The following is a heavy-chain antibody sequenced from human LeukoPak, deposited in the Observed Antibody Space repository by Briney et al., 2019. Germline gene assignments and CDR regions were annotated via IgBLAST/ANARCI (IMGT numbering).Heavy chain of an antibody. V-gene: IGHV1-69*05. D-gene: IGHD5-18*01. J-gene: IGHJ3*02. CDR3: ARGIEDTAMVTMAFDI. CDR2: IIAIFGTA. CDR1: AGTLSSYA. Sequence: SVKVACKAFAGTLSSYAIGWVRQAPGQGLEWMGRIIAIFGTANYAKKFQGRVTITTDESTSTAYMELSSLRSEETAVYYCARGIEDTAMVTMAFDICGQGKMVTVSS.